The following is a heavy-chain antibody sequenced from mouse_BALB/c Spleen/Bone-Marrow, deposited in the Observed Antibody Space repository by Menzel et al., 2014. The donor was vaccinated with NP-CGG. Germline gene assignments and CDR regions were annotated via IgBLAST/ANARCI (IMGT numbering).Heavy chain of an antibody. CDR1: GYTFTSSW. D-gene: IGHD4-1*01. CDR2: IHPNSGNT. V-gene: IGHV1S130*01. Sequence: QVQLKESGSMLVRPGASVKLSCKASGYTFTSSWMHWAKQRPGQGLEWIGEIHPNSGNTNYNEKFKGKATLTVDTSSSTAYVDLSSLTSEDSAVYYCARELGRGYYFDYWGQGTTLTVSS. CDR3: ARELGRGYYFDY. J-gene: IGHJ2*01.